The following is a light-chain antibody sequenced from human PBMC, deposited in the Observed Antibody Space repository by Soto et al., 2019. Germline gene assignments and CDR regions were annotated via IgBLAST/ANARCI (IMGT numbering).Light chain of an antibody. CDR2: EVT. V-gene: IGLV2-23*02. Sequence: QSALTQPAAVSGSPGQSITISCTGTSSDVGSHNLVSWYQQHPGQAPKLMIYEVTKRPLGVSTRFSATKSGNTASLTISGRQAEDEADYYCCSYGGSMAVFGAGTQLTA. J-gene: IGLJ7*02. CDR3: CSYGGSMAV. CDR1: SSDVGSHNL.